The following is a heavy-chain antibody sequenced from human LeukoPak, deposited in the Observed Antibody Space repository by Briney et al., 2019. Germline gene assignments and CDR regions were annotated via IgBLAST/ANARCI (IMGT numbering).Heavy chain of an antibody. CDR1: RGTFSRYA. J-gene: IGHJ5*02. D-gene: IGHD3-9*01. CDR2: IILIFGTA. Sequence: ASVKVSCKASRGTFSRYAISWVRQAPAQGLEWMGGIILIFGTANDAQKFKGRVTITTDESTSTAYMELSSLRSEDTAVYYCARRADYLGAILLGRTNWFDPWGQGTLVTVSS. V-gene: IGHV1-69*05. CDR3: ARRADYLGAILLGRTNWFDP.